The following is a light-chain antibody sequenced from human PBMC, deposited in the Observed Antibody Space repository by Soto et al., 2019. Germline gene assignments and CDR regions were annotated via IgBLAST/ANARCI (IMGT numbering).Light chain of an antibody. CDR2: DAS. CDR3: QQRSNCPWT. V-gene: IGKV3-11*01. CDR1: PSVSSY. J-gene: IGKJ1*01. Sequence: EIVLTQSPATLSLSPGERATLSCRASPSVSSYLAWYQQKAGQAPRLLIYDASNRATGIPARFSGSGSGTDFTPTISSLEPEDFAVYYCQQRSNCPWTFGQGTKVEIK.